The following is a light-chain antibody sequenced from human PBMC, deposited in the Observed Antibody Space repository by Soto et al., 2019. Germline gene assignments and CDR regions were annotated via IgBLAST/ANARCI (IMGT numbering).Light chain of an antibody. Sequence: EIVLTQSPGPLSLSPGERATLSCRASRSVSSSYLAWYQQKPGLAPRLLIYVASSRATGIPDRFSGSGSGTDFTLTISRLEPEDFAVYYCQQYGGSPPITFGQGTRLEIK. V-gene: IGKV3-20*01. CDR3: QQYGGSPPIT. CDR1: RSVSSSY. J-gene: IGKJ5*01. CDR2: VAS.